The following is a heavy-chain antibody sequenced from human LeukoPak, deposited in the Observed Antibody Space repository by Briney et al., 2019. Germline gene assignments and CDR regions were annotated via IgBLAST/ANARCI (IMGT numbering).Heavy chain of an antibody. V-gene: IGHV3-53*01. CDR1: GFTVSSNY. J-gene: IGHJ6*03. CDR2: IYSDDST. CDR3: ARLIAASPYYYMDV. D-gene: IGHD6-13*01. Sequence: TGGSLSLSCAASGFTVSSNYMSWVRQAPGKGLECVSVIYSDDSTYYADSVKGRFTISRDNSKNTVYVQMHTLRAEDTAVYYCARLIAASPYYYMDVWGKGTTVTVSS.